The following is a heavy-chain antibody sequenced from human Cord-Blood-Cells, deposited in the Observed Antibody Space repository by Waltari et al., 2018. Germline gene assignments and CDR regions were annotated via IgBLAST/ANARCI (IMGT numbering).Heavy chain of an antibody. CDR1: GLPFSSYL. J-gene: IGHJ4*02. CDR2: IKQDGSEK. Sequence: EVQLVESGGGLVQPGGALRLSWAAPGLPFSSYLMSWVRQAPGKGLEWVANIKQDGSEKYYVDSVKGRFTISRDNAKNSLYLQMNSLRAEDTAVYYCARSSGGTLDYWGQGTLVTVSS. D-gene: IGHD2-15*01. CDR3: ARSSGGTLDY. V-gene: IGHV3-7*01.